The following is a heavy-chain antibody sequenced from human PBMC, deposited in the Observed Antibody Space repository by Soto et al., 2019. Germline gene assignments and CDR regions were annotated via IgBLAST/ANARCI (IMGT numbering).Heavy chain of an antibody. D-gene: IGHD3-16*01. Sequence: QVQLVQSGAEVKKPGSSVKFSCKASGGTFSSYAISWVRQAPGQGLEWMGGLIPIFGTANYAQKFQGRVTITEDESTSTAYMELSSLRSEDTAVYYCARVGDLVGESRSYWYFDLWGRGTLVTVSS. CDR3: ARVGDLVGESRSYWYFDL. CDR1: GGTFSSYA. J-gene: IGHJ2*01. CDR2: LIPIFGTA. V-gene: IGHV1-69*01.